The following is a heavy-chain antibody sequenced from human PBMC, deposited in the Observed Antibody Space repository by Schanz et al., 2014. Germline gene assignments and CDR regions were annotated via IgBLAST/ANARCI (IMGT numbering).Heavy chain of an antibody. CDR2: ISSSSSTR. CDR1: GFTFRGYA. CDR3: ARLDPYCRSGTCSRAFDF. D-gene: IGHD2-15*01. Sequence: VQLVESGGGLVKPGGSLRLSCAASGFTFRGYAMSWVRQAPGRGLEWVSYISSSSSTRYYADSVKGRFTISRDNAKNSLFLQMNSLRTEDTAVYYCARLDPYCRSGTCSRAFDFWGQGTLVTVSS. V-gene: IGHV3-48*01. J-gene: IGHJ4*02.